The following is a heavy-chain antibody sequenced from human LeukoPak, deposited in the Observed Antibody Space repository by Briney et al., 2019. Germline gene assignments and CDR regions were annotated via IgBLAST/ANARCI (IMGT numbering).Heavy chain of an antibody. D-gene: IGHD2-15*01. CDR3: AGGVVAATAFDP. CDR1: GYTFTGYY. J-gene: IGHJ5*02. CDR2: INPNSGGT. V-gene: IGHV1-2*02. Sequence: ASVKVSCKASGYTFTGYYMHWVRQAPGQGLEWMGWINPNSGGTNYAQKFQGRVTMTRDTSISTAYMELSRLRSDDTAVYCCAGGVVAATAFDPWGQGTLVTVSS.